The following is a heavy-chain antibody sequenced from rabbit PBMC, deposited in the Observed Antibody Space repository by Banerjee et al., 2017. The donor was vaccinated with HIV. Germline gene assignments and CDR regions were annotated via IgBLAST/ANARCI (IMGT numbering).Heavy chain of an antibody. CDR2: IATGDGNA. CDR1: GFTFSSYW. J-gene: IGHJ4*01. V-gene: IGHV1S40*01. D-gene: IGHD8-1*01. CDR3: ARRYDGDGYYGDL. Sequence: QSLEESGGDLVKPGASLTLTCTASGFTFSSYWICWVRQAPGKGLEWIGCIATGDGNAYYASWAKGRFTISKTSSTTVTLQMTSLTAADTATYFCARRYDGDGYYGDLWGPGTLVTVS.